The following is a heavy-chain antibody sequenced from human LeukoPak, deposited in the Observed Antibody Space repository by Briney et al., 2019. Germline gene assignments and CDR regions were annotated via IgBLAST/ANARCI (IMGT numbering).Heavy chain of an antibody. Sequence: LGASVKVSCKASGGTFSNYDFTFTSYAISWGRQAPGQGLEWMGGIIPIYGRADYPQKFQGRVTITADESTRTVTMQLSSLRSEDTAVYYCAGFFYDNSNDAFDIWGQGTVVTVS. CDR1: GGTFSNYDFTFTSYA. J-gene: IGHJ3*02. CDR2: IIPIYGRA. D-gene: IGHD3-22*01. CDR3: AGFFYDNSNDAFDI. V-gene: IGHV1-69*13.